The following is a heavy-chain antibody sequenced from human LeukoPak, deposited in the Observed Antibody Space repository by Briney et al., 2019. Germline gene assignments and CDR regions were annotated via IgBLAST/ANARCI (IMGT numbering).Heavy chain of an antibody. CDR2: INPNSGGT. Sequence: ASVKVSCKASGFTFTGYYMHWVRQAPGQGIEWMGWINPNSGGTNYAQEFHGRVTMTRDTSISTAYMELSRLGSDDRAADCCSSLVRGVNHFDYWGQGTLVTVSS. CDR3: SSLVRGVNHFDY. CDR1: GFTFTGYY. D-gene: IGHD3-10*01. J-gene: IGHJ4*02. V-gene: IGHV1-2*02.